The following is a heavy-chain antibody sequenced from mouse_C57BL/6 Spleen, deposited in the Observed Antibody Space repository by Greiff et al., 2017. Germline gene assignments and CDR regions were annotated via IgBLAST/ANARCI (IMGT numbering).Heavy chain of an antibody. Sequence: QVQLQQSGPELMKPGASVKISCKASGYAFSSSWMNWVKQRPGKGLEWIGRIYPGDGDTNYNGKFKGKATLTADKSSSTAYMQLSSLTSEDSAVYFCAITTVVAKYAMDYWGQGTSVTVSS. CDR1: GYAFSSSW. CDR3: AITTVVAKYAMDY. CDR2: IYPGDGDT. J-gene: IGHJ4*01. D-gene: IGHD1-1*01. V-gene: IGHV1-82*01.